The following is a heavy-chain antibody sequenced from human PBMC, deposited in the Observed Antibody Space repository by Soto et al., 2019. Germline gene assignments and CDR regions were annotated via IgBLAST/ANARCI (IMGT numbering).Heavy chain of an antibody. Sequence: PGGSLRLSCAASGFTFINFAMTWVRQAPGKWLEWVSVISGSGGSTYYADSVKGRFTISRDNSKNTLYLQMNSLRAEDTAVYYCAKGGDIVATTSLDYWGQGTLVTVSS. D-gene: IGHD5-12*01. CDR1: GFTFINFA. CDR2: ISGSGGST. J-gene: IGHJ4*02. CDR3: AKGGDIVATTSLDY. V-gene: IGHV3-23*01.